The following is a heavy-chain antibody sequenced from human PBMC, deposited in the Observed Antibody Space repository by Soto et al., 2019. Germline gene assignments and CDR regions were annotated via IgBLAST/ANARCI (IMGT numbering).Heavy chain of an antibody. Sequence: GGSLRLSCAASGFTFSSYGMHWVRQAPGKGLEWVAVISYDGSNKYYADSVKGRFTISRDNSKNTLYLQMNSLRAEDTAVYYCAKDLGALRFLEWLLSVDYWGQGTLVTVSS. CDR2: ISYDGSNK. CDR3: AKDLGALRFLEWLLSVDY. D-gene: IGHD3-3*01. J-gene: IGHJ4*02. V-gene: IGHV3-30*18. CDR1: GFTFSSYG.